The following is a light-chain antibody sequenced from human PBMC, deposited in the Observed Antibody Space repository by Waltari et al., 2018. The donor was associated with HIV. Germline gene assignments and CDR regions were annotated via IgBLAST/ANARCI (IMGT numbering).Light chain of an antibody. Sequence: SYEVTQPPSVSVSPGQTARITCSGDALPKQSAHWYQQKPGQAPVVVIYKDSERPSGIPERFSGSSSGTTGTLTSSGVQSEDEADYYFQSADSSGTSVVFGGGTKLTV. J-gene: IGLJ2*01. CDR3: QSADSSGTSVV. V-gene: IGLV3-25*03. CDR1: ALPKQS. CDR2: KDS.